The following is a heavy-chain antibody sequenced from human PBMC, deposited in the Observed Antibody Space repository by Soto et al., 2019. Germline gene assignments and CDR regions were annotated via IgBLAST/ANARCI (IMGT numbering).Heavy chain of an antibody. D-gene: IGHD4-17*01. CDR1: GFTFSNYA. CDR3: AKDQCATHDYGDPFDH. Sequence: EVQLLDSGGGLVQPGGSLRLSCAASGFTFSNYAMSWVRQAPGKGLGRVSVISGSGGYTDYADSVKGRFTISRDNSRNTVYLQMNSLRAEDTAIYYCAKDQCATHDYGDPFDHWCQGTLVTVSS. J-gene: IGHJ4*02. CDR2: ISGSGGYT. V-gene: IGHV3-23*01.